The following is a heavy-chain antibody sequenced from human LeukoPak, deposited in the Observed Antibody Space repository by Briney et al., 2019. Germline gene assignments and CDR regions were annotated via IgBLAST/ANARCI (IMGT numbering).Heavy chain of an antibody. CDR3: ARAQGRRLRYFDW. Sequence: SETLSLTCAVYSGSFSGYYWSWIRQPPGKGLEWIGEINYSGSTNYNPSLKSRVTISVDTSKNQFSLKLSSVTAADTAVYYCARAQGRRLRYFDWWGQGTLVTVSS. CDR1: SGSFSGYY. CDR2: INYSGST. J-gene: IGHJ4*02. D-gene: IGHD3-9*01. V-gene: IGHV4-34*01.